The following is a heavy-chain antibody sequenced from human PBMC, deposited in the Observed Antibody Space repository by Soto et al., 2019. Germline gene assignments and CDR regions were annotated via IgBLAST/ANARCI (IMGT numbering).Heavy chain of an antibody. CDR1: GYTFTTYA. D-gene: IGHD3-3*01. CDR3: ARTSGHYFFDY. V-gene: IGHV1-3*01. CDR2: INAGNGNT. J-gene: IGHJ4*02. Sequence: QVHLVQSGAEVKKPGASVQVSFKASGYTFTTYAMHRVRQAPGQRLEWMGWINAGNGNTKYSQKFQGRGTITRDTAASTAYMELSSLRSEDTAVYYCARTSGHYFFDYWGQGTLVTVSS.